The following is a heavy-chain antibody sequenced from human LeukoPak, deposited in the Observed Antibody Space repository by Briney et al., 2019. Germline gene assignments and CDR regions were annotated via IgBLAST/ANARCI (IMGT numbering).Heavy chain of an antibody. CDR3: ARDVGGSRSEGYYGMDV. J-gene: IGHJ6*02. D-gene: IGHD6-6*01. Sequence: PGGSLRLSCAASGFTFSSYSMNWVRQAPGKGLEWVSSISSSSSYIYYADSVKGRFTISRDNAKNSLYLQMNSLRAEDTAVYYCARDVGGSRSEGYYGMDVWGQGTTVTVSS. CDR1: GFTFSSYS. V-gene: IGHV3-21*01. CDR2: ISSSSSYI.